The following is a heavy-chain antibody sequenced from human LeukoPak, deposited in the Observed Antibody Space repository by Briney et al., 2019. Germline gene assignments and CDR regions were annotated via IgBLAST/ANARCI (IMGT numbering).Heavy chain of an antibody. D-gene: IGHD6-19*01. Sequence: GGSLRLSCAASGFTFSSYDMHWVRQAAGKGLEWVSLIGCAGDTHYPDSVKGRFTISRENAKNSMYLQMNSLRAGDTAVYYCARDSSGWGLDVWGQGTTVTVSS. V-gene: IGHV3-13*01. J-gene: IGHJ6*02. CDR3: ARDSSGWGLDV. CDR1: GFTFSSYD. CDR2: IGCAGDT.